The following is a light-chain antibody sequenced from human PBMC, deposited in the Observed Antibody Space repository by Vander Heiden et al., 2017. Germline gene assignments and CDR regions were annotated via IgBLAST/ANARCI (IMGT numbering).Light chain of an antibody. V-gene: IGKV1-5*03. CDR3: QQDNSYSRT. CDR1: QSISSW. CDR2: KAS. J-gene: IGKJ1*01. Sequence: DIQMTQSPSTLSASVGDRVTITCRASQSISSWLAWYQQKPGKAPKLLIYKASSLESGVPSRFRGSGSGTEFTLTISSLQPDDFATYYCQQDNSYSRTFGQGTKVELK.